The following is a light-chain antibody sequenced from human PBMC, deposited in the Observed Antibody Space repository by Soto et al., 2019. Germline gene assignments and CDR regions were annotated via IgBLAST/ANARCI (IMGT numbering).Light chain of an antibody. CDR2: GAS. CDR3: QQYVTSPYT. V-gene: IGKV3-20*01. Sequence: EIVLTQSPGTLSLSPGEGATLSCRASQSITTNSLAWYQQKPGQAPRLLIYGASNRATGVPDRVSASGSGTAFTLSFSRLEPEDFAMYSCQQYVTSPYTFGQGTKLAIK. J-gene: IGKJ2*01. CDR1: QSITTNS.